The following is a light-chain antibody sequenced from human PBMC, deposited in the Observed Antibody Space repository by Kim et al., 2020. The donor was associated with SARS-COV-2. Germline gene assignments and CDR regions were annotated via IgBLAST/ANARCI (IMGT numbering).Light chain of an antibody. Sequence: AFVGDRVTIICQASQDIANHVNWYQHKPGNAPTLLIYDASSLEAGAPSRFSGTGSGTDFTFTIDSLQPEDIATYYCQQSDSLPYTFGLGTKVDIK. V-gene: IGKV1-33*01. CDR3: QQSDSLPYT. J-gene: IGKJ2*01. CDR2: DAS. CDR1: QDIANH.